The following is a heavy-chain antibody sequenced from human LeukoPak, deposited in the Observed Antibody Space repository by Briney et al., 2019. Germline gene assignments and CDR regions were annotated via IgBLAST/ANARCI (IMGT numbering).Heavy chain of an antibody. Sequence: GGSLRLSCTASGFTFSNSGMHWVRQAPGKGLECVSAISSNGGSTYYADSVKGRFTISRDNSKNTLYLQMSSLRAEDTAVYYCVKGRSGGSYGMWGQGTLLTVSS. CDR1: GFTFSNSG. CDR3: VKGRSGGSYGM. D-gene: IGHD1-26*01. V-gene: IGHV3-64D*09. J-gene: IGHJ4*02. CDR2: ISSNGGST.